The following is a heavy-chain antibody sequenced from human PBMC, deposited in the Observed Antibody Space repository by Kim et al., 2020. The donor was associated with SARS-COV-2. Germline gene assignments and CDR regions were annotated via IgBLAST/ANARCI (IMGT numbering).Heavy chain of an antibody. CDR1: GGSISSSNW. Sequence: SETLSLTCAASGGSISSSNWWSWVRQPPGKGLEWIGEIYHSGSTNYNPSLKSRVTISVDKSKNQFSLKLSSVTAADTAVYYCATLWFGELSYYWGQGTLVTVSS. CDR2: IYHSGST. J-gene: IGHJ4*02. V-gene: IGHV4-4*02. D-gene: IGHD3-10*01. CDR3: ATLWFGELSYY.